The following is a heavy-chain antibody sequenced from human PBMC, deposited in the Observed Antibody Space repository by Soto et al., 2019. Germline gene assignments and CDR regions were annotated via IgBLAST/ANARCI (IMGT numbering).Heavy chain of an antibody. CDR1: GYTFTSYG. CDR3: ARGRWGSSSWYPWAEFDPLDPYGMDV. D-gene: IGHD6-13*01. CDR2: ISAYNGNT. J-gene: IGHJ6*02. V-gene: IGHV1-18*01. Sequence: ASVKVSCKASGYTFTSYGISWVRQAPGQGLEWMGWISAYNGNTNYAQKLQGRVTMTTDTSTSTAYMELRSLRSDDTAVYYCARGRWGSSSWYPWAEFDPLDPYGMDVWGQGTTVTVSS.